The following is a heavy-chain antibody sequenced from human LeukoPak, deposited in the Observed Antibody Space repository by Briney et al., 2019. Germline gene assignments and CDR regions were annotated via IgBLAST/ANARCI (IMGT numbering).Heavy chain of an antibody. CDR1: GGSISSYC. J-gene: IGHJ4*02. CDR2: IYTSGIT. CDR3: ARADSYDSSGHYYEFGY. Sequence: SETLSLTCTVSGGSISSYCWSWIRQPAGKGLEWIGRIYTSGITNYNPSLKSRVTMSVDTSKNQFSLKLTSVTAADTAVYYCARADSYDSSGHYYEFGYWGQGTLVTVSS. V-gene: IGHV4-4*07. D-gene: IGHD3-22*01.